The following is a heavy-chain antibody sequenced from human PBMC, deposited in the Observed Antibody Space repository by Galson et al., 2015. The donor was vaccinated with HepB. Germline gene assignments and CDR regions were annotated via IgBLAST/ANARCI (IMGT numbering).Heavy chain of an antibody. Sequence: SLRLSCAASGFTFGDYAMSWFRQAPGKGLEWVGFIRSKAYGGTTEYAASVKGRFTISRDDSKSIAYLQMNSLKTEDTAVYYCTGTMIVVVITTTAPDYWGQGTLVTVSS. CDR3: TGTMIVVVITTTAPDY. J-gene: IGHJ4*02. CDR1: GFTFGDYA. CDR2: IRSKAYGGTT. V-gene: IGHV3-49*03. D-gene: IGHD3-22*01.